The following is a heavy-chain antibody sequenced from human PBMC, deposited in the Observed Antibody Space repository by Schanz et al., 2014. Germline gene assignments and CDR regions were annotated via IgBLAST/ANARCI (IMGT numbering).Heavy chain of an antibody. J-gene: IGHJ4*02. Sequence: QVQLVQSGAEVKKPGSSVKVSCKASGGTFNSYTINWVRQAPGQGLEWMGRIIPILGIANYAQKFQGRVTITADRSTSTAYMELRSLRSDDTAVYYCARDQSPYTNSSDVRYFDYWGQGTLVTDSS. CDR3: ARDQSPYTNSSDVRYFDY. CDR2: IIPILGIA. D-gene: IGHD6-6*01. V-gene: IGHV1-69*08. CDR1: GGTFNSYT.